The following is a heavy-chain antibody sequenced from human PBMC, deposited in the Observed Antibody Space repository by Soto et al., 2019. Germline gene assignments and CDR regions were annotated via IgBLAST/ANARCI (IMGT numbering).Heavy chain of an antibody. D-gene: IGHD3-10*01. CDR1: GYTFTSNA. CDR3: ARGFDGSADY. J-gene: IGHJ4*02. V-gene: IGHV1-3*01. CDR2: INGGDANT. Sequence: QVQLVQSGAEVKKPGASVKVSCKASGYTFTSNAIHWMRQAPGQRLEWMGWINGGDANTQYSQNFQGRVTLTRDTSATTAYMQLISLRSEETAVYYCARGFDGSADYWGQGTLVTVSS.